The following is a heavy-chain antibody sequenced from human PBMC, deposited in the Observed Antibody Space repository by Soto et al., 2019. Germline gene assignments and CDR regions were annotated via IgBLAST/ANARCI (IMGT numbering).Heavy chain of an antibody. J-gene: IGHJ4*02. D-gene: IGHD3-9*01. V-gene: IGHV3-30-3*01. CDR3: ARDSTPAYLTGYPGEPDY. Sequence: GGSLRLSCAASGFTFSSYAMHWVRQAPGKGLEWVAVISYDGSNKYYADSVKGRFTISRDNSKNTLYLQMNSLRAEDTAVYYCARDSTPAYLTGYPGEPDYWGQGTLVTVSS. CDR2: ISYDGSNK. CDR1: GFTFSSYA.